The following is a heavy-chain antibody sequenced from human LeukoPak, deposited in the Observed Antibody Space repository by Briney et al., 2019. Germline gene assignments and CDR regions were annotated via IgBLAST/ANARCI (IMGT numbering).Heavy chain of an antibody. V-gene: IGHV3-74*03. CDR2: MSNDGSDT. J-gene: IGHJ6*02. D-gene: IGHD5-18*01. CDR3: VRDRGEYTYGFYYYGMDV. Sequence: WGSLRLSCAASGFTFSSYWMHWVRQAPGKGLVWVSRMSNDGSDTKYADSVKGRFTISRDNAKNTLYLQMNSLRAEDTAVYYCVRDRGEYTYGFYYYGMDVWGQGTTVTVSS. CDR1: GFTFSSYW.